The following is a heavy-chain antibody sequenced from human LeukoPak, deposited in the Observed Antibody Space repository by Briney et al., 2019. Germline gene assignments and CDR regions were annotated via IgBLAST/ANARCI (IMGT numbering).Heavy chain of an antibody. CDR2: IYHGGRT. V-gene: IGHV4-38-2*02. CDR1: GYSISSGYY. Sequence: SETLSLTCTVSGYSISSGYYWGWIRQTPGKGLEWIGYIYHGGRTDYNPSLKSRVTISVDTSKNQFSLKLSSVTAADTAVYYCARDVGHYETDAFDIWGQGTMVTVSS. D-gene: IGHD3-16*01. CDR3: ARDVGHYETDAFDI. J-gene: IGHJ3*02.